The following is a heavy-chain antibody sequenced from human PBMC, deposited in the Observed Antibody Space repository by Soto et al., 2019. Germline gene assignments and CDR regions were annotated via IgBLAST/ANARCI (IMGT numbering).Heavy chain of an antibody. V-gene: IGHV4-34*01. D-gene: IGHD5-12*01. CDR1: GGSFSGYY. Sequence: QVQLQQWGAGLLKPSETLSLTCAVYGGSFSGYYWSWIRQPPGKGLEWIGEINHSGSTNYNPSLKSRVTIAVATSKNQFSLKLSSVTAADTAVYYCARGKWRPARPGGWFDPWGQGTLVTVSS. CDR3: ARGKWRPARPGGWFDP. J-gene: IGHJ5*02. CDR2: INHSGST.